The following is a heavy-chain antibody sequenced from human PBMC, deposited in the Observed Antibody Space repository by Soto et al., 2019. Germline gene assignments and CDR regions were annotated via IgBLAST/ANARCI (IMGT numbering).Heavy chain of an antibody. CDR1: GVTFSSYA. Sequence: PGESLRLSCAASGVTFSSYAMSWVRQAPGKGLEWVLAISGSGGSTYYADSVKGRFTISRDNSKNSLYLQMNSLRAEDTAVYYCAKDDSSFGSASGYWGEGTLVTVAS. V-gene: IGHV3-23*01. J-gene: IGHJ4*02. D-gene: IGHD6-6*01. CDR3: AKDDSSFGSASGY. CDR2: ISGSGGST.